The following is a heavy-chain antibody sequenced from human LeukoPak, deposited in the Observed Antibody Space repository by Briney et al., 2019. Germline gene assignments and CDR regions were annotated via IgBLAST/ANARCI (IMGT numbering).Heavy chain of an antibody. CDR2: IYYSGST. V-gene: IGHV4-59*01. D-gene: IGHD3-9*01. Sequence: PSETLSLTCTVSGGSISSYYWSWIRQPPGKGLEGIGYIYYSGSTNYNPSLKSRVTISVDTSKNQFSLKLSAVTAADTAVYYCARTDYDIWTGSGAFDIWGQGTMVTVSS. J-gene: IGHJ3*02. CDR1: GGSISSYY. CDR3: ARTDYDIWTGSGAFDI.